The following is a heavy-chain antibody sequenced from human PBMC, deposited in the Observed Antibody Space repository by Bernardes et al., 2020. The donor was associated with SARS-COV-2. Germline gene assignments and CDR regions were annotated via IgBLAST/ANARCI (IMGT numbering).Heavy chain of an antibody. D-gene: IGHD2-2*01. J-gene: IGHJ6*02. Sequence: GGSLRLSCAASGFTFSDHYMDWVRQAPGKGLEWVGRTRNRANTYTTEYAASVKGRFTISRDDSKRSLYLQMNSLKTEDTAVYYCARGHCGSTSCYYYHGMDVWGQGTTVTVSS. CDR3: ARGHCGSTSCYYYHGMDV. CDR2: TRNRANTYTT. CDR1: GFTFSDHY. V-gene: IGHV3-72*01.